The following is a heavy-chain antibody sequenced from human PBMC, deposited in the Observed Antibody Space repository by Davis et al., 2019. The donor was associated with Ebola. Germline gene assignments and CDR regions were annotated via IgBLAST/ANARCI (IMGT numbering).Heavy chain of an antibody. J-gene: IGHJ6*02. D-gene: IGHD6-19*01. V-gene: IGHV4-34*01. CDR2: INHSGST. CDR3: ARGRLGNYFFYGLDV. CDR1: GGSFSGYY. Sequence: SETLSLTCAVYGGSFSGYYWSWIRQPPGKGLEWIGEINHSGSTNYNPSLKSRVTISVDTSKNQFSLKLSSVTAADTAVYYCARGRLGNYFFYGLDVWGQGTTITVSS.